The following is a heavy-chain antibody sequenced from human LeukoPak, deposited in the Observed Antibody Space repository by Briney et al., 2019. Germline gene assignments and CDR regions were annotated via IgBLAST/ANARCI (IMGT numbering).Heavy chain of an antibody. V-gene: IGHV1-18*01. CDR2: ISGYNGNT. Sequence: SVKLSCKATGYTFSNYGITWVRQTPGQGHEWMGWISGYNGNTNYAQRLQGRVTMTTDTSTSTAYMELRSLRSDDTAVYFCARDPPLTVGPTTSDYYYHMDVWGKGTTVTVSS. D-gene: IGHD1-26*01. J-gene: IGHJ6*03. CDR1: GYTFSNYG. CDR3: ARDPPLTVGPTTSDYYYHMDV.